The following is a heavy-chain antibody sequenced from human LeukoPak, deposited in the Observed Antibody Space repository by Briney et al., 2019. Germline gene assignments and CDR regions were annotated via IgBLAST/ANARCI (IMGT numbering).Heavy chain of an antibody. CDR3: ARRYTGYSGTYYFDY. D-gene: IGHD5-12*01. Sequence: PSETLSLTCTVSGGSISSSSYYWGWTRQPPGKGLEWIGSIYYSGSTYYNPSLKSRVTISVDTSKNQFSLKLSSVTAADPAVYYCARRYTGYSGTYYFDYWGQGTLVTVSS. J-gene: IGHJ4*02. CDR2: IYYSGST. V-gene: IGHV4-39*01. CDR1: GGSISSSSYY.